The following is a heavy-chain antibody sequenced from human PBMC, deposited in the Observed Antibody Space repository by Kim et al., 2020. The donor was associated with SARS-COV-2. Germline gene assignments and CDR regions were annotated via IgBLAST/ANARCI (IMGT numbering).Heavy chain of an antibody. CDR3: AWALFCSGGSCYSYFDY. CDR2: IIPIFGTA. CDR1: GGTFSSYA. D-gene: IGHD2-15*01. Sequence: SVKVSCKASGGTFSSYAISWVRQAPGQGLEWMGGIIPIFGTANYAQKFQGRVTITADESTSTAYMELSSLRSEDTVVYYCAWALFCSGGSCYSYFDYWGQGTLVTVSS. V-gene: IGHV1-69*13. J-gene: IGHJ4*02.